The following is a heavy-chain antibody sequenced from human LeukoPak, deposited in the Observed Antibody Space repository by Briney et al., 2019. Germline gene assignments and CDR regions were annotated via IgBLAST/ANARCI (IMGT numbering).Heavy chain of an antibody. Sequence: GGSLRLACAASGFTVSSNYMSWVRQAPGKGMEWGSVIYRGGSTYYGDSGKGRFTISTDNSKNTLYLQMTSLRAEDTAVYYCARGPRYSPEPDYWGQGTLVTVSS. CDR3: ARGPRYSPEPDY. J-gene: IGHJ4*02. CDR1: GFTVSSNY. D-gene: IGHD1-1*01. CDR2: IYRGGST. V-gene: IGHV3-53*01.